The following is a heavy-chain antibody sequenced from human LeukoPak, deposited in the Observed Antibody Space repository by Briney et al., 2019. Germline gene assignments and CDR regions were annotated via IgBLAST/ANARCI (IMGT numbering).Heavy chain of an antibody. Sequence: GGSLRLSCAASGFTFSSYEMNWVRQAPGKGLEWVSYISSSGSTIYYADSVKGRFTISRDNAKNSLYLQMNSLRAEDTAVYYCARGGYYDFPMVYYYGMDVWGQGTTVTVSS. V-gene: IGHV3-48*03. CDR2: ISSSGSTI. CDR3: ARGGYYDFPMVYYYGMDV. D-gene: IGHD3-3*01. J-gene: IGHJ6*02. CDR1: GFTFSSYE.